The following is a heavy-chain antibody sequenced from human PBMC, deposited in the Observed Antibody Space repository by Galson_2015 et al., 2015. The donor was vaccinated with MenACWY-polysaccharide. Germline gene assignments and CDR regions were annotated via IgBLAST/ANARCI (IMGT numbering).Heavy chain of an antibody. J-gene: IGHJ6*02. CDR1: GYTFTGYY. Sequence: SVKVSCKASGYTFTGYYMHWVRQAPGQGLEWMGWINPNSGGTNYAQKFQGRVTMTRDTSISTAYMELSRLRSDDTAVYYCARVAWFGEFYGMDVWGQGTTVTVS. V-gene: IGHV1-2*02. CDR2: INPNSGGT. CDR3: ARVAWFGEFYGMDV. D-gene: IGHD3-10*01.